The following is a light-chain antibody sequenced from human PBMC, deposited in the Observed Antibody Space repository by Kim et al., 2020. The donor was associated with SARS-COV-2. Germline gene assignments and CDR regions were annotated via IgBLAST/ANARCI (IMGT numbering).Light chain of an antibody. CDR3: QQYNNWPQT. V-gene: IGKV3-15*01. CDR1: QSVGST. Sequence: EIVMTQSPATLSVSPGERATLSCRASQSVGSTLAWYQQKPGQAPRLLIYGASTRATGIPARFSGSGSGTEFTLTISSLQSEDFAVYYCQQYNNWPQTFGQGTKV. J-gene: IGKJ1*01. CDR2: GAS.